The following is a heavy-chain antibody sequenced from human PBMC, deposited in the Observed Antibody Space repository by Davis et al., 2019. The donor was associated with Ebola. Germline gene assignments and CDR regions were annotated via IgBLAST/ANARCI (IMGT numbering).Heavy chain of an antibody. CDR3: AKDKNYDFWSGYPHEAFDI. V-gene: IGHV3-23*01. D-gene: IGHD3-3*01. CDR2: IIGSGGST. Sequence: PGGSLRLSCAASGFTFSSYAMSWVRQAPGKGLEWVSAIIGSGGSTYYADSVKGRFTISRDNSKNTLYLQMNSLRAEDTAIHYCAKDKNYDFWSGYPHEAFDIWGQGTMVTVSS. J-gene: IGHJ3*02. CDR1: GFTFSSYA.